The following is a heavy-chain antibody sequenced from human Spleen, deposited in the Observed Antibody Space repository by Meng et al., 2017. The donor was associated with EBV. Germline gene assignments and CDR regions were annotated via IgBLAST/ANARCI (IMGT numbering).Heavy chain of an antibody. D-gene: IGHD6-19*01. V-gene: IGHV4-39*01. CDR1: GDSISSFYY. J-gene: IGHJ5*02. CDR2: VHYTGST. CDR3: ARPFPSWQSPRLDPFGA. Sequence: QRQLRESGTGQVKPSETLCLACTVSGDSISSFYYWGWIRQPPGRGLEWIGSVHYTGSTYYSPSLKSRVTVSVDTSKNQFSLRLTSVTAADTAVYYCARPFPSWQSPRLDPFGAWGQGTLVTVSS.